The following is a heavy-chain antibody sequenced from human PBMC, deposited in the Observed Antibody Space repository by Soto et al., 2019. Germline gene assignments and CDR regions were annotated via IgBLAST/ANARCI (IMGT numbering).Heavy chain of an antibody. Sequence: EGQLLESGGGLVQPGGSLRLSCTASGFTFSTYAMSWVRQAPGKGLEWVSAISGSGGSTYYADSVQGRFTVSRDNYMSTLYLQMNSLRIEDTAVYYCAHPRGYGVFDAYDIWGQGTMVTVSS. D-gene: IGHD2-8*01. V-gene: IGHV3-23*01. CDR1: GFTFSTYA. CDR2: ISGSGGST. J-gene: IGHJ3*02. CDR3: AHPRGYGVFDAYDI.